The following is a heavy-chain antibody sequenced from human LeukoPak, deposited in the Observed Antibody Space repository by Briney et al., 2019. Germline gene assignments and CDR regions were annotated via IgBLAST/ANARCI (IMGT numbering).Heavy chain of an antibody. V-gene: IGHV5-10-1*01. J-gene: IGHJ4*02. Sequence: GESLRISCKGSGYSFTSYWITWVRQMPGKGLEWMGRIDPSDSYIKYSPSFQGHVTISADKSISTAYLQWSSLKASDTAMYYCARSSLSSSWYFDYWGQGTLVTVSS. CDR1: GYSFTSYW. CDR2: IDPSDSYI. CDR3: ARSSLSSSWYFDY. D-gene: IGHD6-13*01.